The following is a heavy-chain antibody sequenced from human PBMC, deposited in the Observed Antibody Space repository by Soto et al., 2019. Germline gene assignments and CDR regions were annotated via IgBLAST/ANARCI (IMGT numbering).Heavy chain of an antibody. V-gene: IGHV4-31*03. CDR1: GGSVSSGGYY. Sequence: PSETLSLTCTVSGGSVSSGGYYWSWIRQHPGMGLEWIGYIYYSGTTYFNPSLKSRASISLDTSKNEFSLKLTSVTAADTAVYYCARRALPQCINGVCYKDGFWDYWGQGALVTVSS. J-gene: IGHJ4*02. CDR3: ARRALPQCINGVCYKDGFWDY. D-gene: IGHD2-8*01. CDR2: IYYSGTT.